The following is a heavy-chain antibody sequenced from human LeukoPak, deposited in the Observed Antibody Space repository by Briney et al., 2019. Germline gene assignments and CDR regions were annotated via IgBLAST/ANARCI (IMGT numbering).Heavy chain of an antibody. CDR3: AREGVGVTMAH. CDR2: IWYDGSSK. D-gene: IGHD1-26*01. V-gene: IGHV3-33*01. J-gene: IGHJ4*02. Sequence: GGSLRLSCAASGFTFSSYGMHWVRQAPGKGLEWVAVIWYDGSSKYYADSVKGRFTISRDNSKNTLYLQMNSLRAEDTAVYYCAREGVGVTMAHWGQGTLVTVSS. CDR1: GFTFSSYG.